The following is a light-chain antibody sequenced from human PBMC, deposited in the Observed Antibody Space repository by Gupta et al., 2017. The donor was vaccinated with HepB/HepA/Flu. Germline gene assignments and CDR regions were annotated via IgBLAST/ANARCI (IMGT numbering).Light chain of an antibody. CDR3: QQYGSSPSGT. J-gene: IGKJ1*01. CDR2: GAS. Sequence: SPGERATLSCRASQSVSSSYLAWYQQKPGQAPRLLIYGASSRATGIPDRFSGSGSGTDFTLTISRLEPEDFAVYYCQQYGSSPSGTFGQGTKVEIK. CDR1: QSVSSSY. V-gene: IGKV3-20*01.